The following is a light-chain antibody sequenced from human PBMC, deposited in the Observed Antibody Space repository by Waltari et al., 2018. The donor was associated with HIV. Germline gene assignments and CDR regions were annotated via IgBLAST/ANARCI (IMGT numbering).Light chain of an antibody. V-gene: IGLV2-14*03. CDR2: DVT. CDR3: SSYTSSSTLVV. J-gene: IGLJ2*01. Sequence: QSALTQPASVSGSPGQSITISCTGTSSDVGGFNYVSWYQHHPGKAPKRMIYDVTSRPSGVSNRFSGSKSGNTASLTISGLQAEDEADYYCSSYTSSSTLVVFGGGTKLTVL. CDR1: SSDVGGFNY.